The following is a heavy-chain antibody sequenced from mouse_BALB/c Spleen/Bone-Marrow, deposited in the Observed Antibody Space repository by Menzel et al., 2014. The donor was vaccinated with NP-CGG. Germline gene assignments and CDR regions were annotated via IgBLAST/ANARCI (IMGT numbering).Heavy chain of an antibody. Sequence: DVELVESGGGLVQPGGSLRLSCATSGFTFTDYYMSWVRQPPGKALEWLGFIRNKANGYTTDYSVSVKGRFTISRDNSQNILYLQMNTLRAYNTATYYFSIDENYDIYWYFDVWRAGTTVTVSS. J-gene: IGHJ1*01. D-gene: IGHD1-1*01. CDR1: GFTFTDYY. V-gene: IGHV7-3*02. CDR3: SIDENYDIYWYFDV. CDR2: IRNKANGYTT.